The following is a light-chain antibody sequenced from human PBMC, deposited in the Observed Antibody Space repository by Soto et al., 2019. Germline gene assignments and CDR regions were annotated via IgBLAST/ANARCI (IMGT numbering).Light chain of an antibody. CDR1: XSLVHSDGIAY. Sequence: EVVMTQSPLSLPVTLGQPASISCRSNXSLVHSDGIAYFSWFQQRPGRSPRRLIYKVSNRDSGVPARFSGSGSGTDVALKISRVEAEEVGVYYCMQGTHWLITFGQGTRLEIK. CDR2: KVS. CDR3: MQGTHWLIT. V-gene: IGKV2-30*02. J-gene: IGKJ5*01.